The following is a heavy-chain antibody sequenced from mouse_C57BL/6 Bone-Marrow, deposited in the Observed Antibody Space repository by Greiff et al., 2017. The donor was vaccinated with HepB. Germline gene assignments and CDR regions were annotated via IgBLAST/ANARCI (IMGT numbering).Heavy chain of an antibody. CDR1: GFTFSDYG. Sequence: EVQLVGSGGGLVQPGGSLKLSCAASGFTFSDYGMAWVRQAPRKGPEWVAFISNLAYSIYYADNVTGRFTISRENAKNTLYLEMSSLRSEDTAMYYCARPHSNYWYFDVWGTGTTVTVSS. J-gene: IGHJ1*03. V-gene: IGHV5-15*01. D-gene: IGHD2-5*01. CDR2: ISNLAYSI. CDR3: ARPHSNYWYFDV.